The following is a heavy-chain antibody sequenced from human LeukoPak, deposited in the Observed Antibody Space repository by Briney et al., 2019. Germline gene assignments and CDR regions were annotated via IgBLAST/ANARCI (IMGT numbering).Heavy chain of an antibody. CDR1: GFTFSIYC. Sequence: PGGSLRLSCAACGFTFSIYCMSWVRQAPGKGLEWVANIKQDGSERYYVNSVKGRFTLSRDNAKNSLYLQMNSLRAEDTAVYYCARDRWSYDPQGGFDCWGQGTLVTVSS. V-gene: IGHV3-7*03. J-gene: IGHJ4*02. CDR2: IKQDGSER. D-gene: IGHD3-22*01. CDR3: ARDRWSYDPQGGFDC.